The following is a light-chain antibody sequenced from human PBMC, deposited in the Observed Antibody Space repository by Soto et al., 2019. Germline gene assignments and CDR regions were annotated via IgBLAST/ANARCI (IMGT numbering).Light chain of an antibody. CDR3: SYYTSTNSL. CDR2: DVS. Sequence: QSALTQPASVSGSPGESITISCTGTSSDVGAYNYVSWYQQHPGKAPKLMIYDVSNRPSGVSNLFSGSKSGNTASLTISRHHAEEEADYYCSYYTSTNSLFGGGTKLTVL. V-gene: IGLV2-14*03. J-gene: IGLJ2*01. CDR1: SSDVGAYNY.